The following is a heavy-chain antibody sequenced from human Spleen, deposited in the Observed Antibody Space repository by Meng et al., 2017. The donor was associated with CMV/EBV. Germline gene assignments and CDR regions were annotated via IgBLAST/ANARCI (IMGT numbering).Heavy chain of an antibody. V-gene: IGHV1-46*01. CDR3: ARIRPRTATWSTLNHFYSGMDV. J-gene: IGHJ6*02. Sequence: ASVKVSCKASGYTFTRYFMHWVRQAPGQGLEYMGIINTESGSTRYTQKFQGRVTITRDTSTSTVYMDLSSLRSEDTAVFYCARIRPRTATWSTLNHFYSGMDVWGQGTTVTVSS. D-gene: IGHD4-11*01. CDR1: GYTFTRYF. CDR2: INTESGST.